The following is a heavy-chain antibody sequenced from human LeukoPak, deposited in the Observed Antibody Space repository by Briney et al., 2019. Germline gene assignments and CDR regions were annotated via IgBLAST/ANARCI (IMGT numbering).Heavy chain of an antibody. CDR3: ARLGFLEWLLRVDAFDI. CDR2: IYYSGST. CDR1: GGSISSHY. V-gene: IGHV4-59*11. J-gene: IGHJ3*02. Sequence: PSETLSLTCTVSGGSISSHYWSWIRQPPGKGLEWIGYIYYSGSTNYNPSLKSRVTISVDTSKNQFSLKLSSVTAADTAVYYCARLGFLEWLLRVDAFDIWGQGTMVTVSS. D-gene: IGHD3-3*01.